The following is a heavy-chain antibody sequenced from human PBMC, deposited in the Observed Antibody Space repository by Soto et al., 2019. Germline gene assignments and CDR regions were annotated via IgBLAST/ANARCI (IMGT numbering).Heavy chain of an antibody. CDR1: GGSISSGGYS. Sequence: SETLSLTCAVSGGSISSGGYSWSWIRQPPGKGLEWIGYIYHSGSTYYNPSLKSRVTISVDRSKNQFSLKLSSVTAADTAVYYCARGLYSSGWYGGFYYWGQGTLVTVSS. J-gene: IGHJ4*02. CDR3: ARGLYSSGWYGGFYY. CDR2: IYHSGST. V-gene: IGHV4-30-2*01. D-gene: IGHD6-19*01.